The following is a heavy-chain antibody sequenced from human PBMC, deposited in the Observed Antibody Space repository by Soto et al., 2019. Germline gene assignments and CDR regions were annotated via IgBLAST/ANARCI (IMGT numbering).Heavy chain of an antibody. V-gene: IGHV1-2*04. D-gene: IGHD3-3*01. CDR3: ARGGGDFWSGNWFDP. CDR1: GYTFTGYY. Sequence: QVPLVQSGAEVKKPGASVKVSCKASGYTFTGYYMHWVRQAPGQGLEWMGWINPNSGGTNYAQKFQGWVTMTRDTSISTAYMELSRLRSDDTAVYYCARGGGDFWSGNWFDPWGQGTLVTVSS. J-gene: IGHJ5*02. CDR2: INPNSGGT.